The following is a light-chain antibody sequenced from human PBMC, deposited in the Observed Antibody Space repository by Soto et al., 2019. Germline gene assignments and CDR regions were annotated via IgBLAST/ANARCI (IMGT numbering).Light chain of an antibody. J-gene: IGKJ4*01. CDR1: HGIAPY. Sequence: DVPMTQSPSSLSASVGDRVTITCRASHGIAPYLAWFQQKPGKVPRLLIYATSTLQSGVPSRFSGSGSGTDFTLTISSLQPEDVATYYCQKYNSAPLTFGGGTKVEIK. CDR3: QKYNSAPLT. CDR2: ATS. V-gene: IGKV1-27*01.